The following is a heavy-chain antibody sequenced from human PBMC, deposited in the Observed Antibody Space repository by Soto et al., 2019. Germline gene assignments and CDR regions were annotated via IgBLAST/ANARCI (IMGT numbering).Heavy chain of an antibody. J-gene: IGHJ4*02. V-gene: IGHV4-30-4*01. D-gene: IGHD3-22*01. CDR2: TYYSGST. Sequence: SETLSLTCTVSGGSISSGDYYWSWIRQPPGKGLEWIGYTYYSGSTYYNPSIKSRVTISVDTSKNQFSLRLSSATAAATSVYYGVSCWVDLYDSSGYTSFDYWGQGTLVTVSS. CDR1: GGSISSGDYY. CDR3: VSCWVDLYDSSGYTSFDY.